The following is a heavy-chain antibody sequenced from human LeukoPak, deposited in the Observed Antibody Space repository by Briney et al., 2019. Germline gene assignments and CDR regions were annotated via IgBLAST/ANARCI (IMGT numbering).Heavy chain of an antibody. CDR1: GDTFSSYV. D-gene: IGHD4-23*01. Sequence: ASVKVSCKASGDTFSSYVMSWVRQAPGQGLEWVGRIIPILCIANYAQKFQGRVTITADKSTSTAYMELSSLRSEDTAVYYCARVNYGGNSESDYWGQGTLVTVSS. CDR2: IIPILCIA. V-gene: IGHV1-69*04. CDR3: ARVNYGGNSESDY. J-gene: IGHJ4*02.